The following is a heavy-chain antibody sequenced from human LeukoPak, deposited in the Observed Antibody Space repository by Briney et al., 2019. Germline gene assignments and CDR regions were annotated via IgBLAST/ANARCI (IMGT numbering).Heavy chain of an antibody. CDR1: GFSFSSFS. D-gene: IGHD6-19*01. Sequence: PGGSLRLSCAASGFSFSSFSMNWARQAPGKGLEWVSYISGGSSFTYYVDSVKGRFTISRDNAKNSPYLQMNSLRAEDTAVYYCARDLGYSSGPNYWGQGTRVTVSS. CDR2: ISGGSSFT. V-gene: IGHV3-21*01. CDR3: ARDLGYSSGPNY. J-gene: IGHJ4*02.